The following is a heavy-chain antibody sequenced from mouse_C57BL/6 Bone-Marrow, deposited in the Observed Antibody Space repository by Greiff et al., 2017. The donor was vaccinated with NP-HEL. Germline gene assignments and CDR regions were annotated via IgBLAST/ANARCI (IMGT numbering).Heavy chain of an antibody. D-gene: IGHD2-14*01. CDR1: GYTFTDYY. CDR2: IYPGSGNT. Sequence: VQLQQSGAELVRPGASVKLSCKASGYTFTDYYINWVKQRPGQGLEWIARIYPGSGNTYYNEKFKGKATLTAEKSSSTAYMQLSSLTSEDSAVYFCARGEIGYAMDYWGQGTSVTVSS. V-gene: IGHV1-76*01. J-gene: IGHJ4*01. CDR3: ARGEIGYAMDY.